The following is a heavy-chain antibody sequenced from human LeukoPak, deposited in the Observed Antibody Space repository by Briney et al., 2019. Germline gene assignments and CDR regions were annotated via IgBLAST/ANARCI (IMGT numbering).Heavy chain of an antibody. CDR3: ARDSPIYYYDSSGYYYPYYYYYGMDV. V-gene: IGHV4-59*01. D-gene: IGHD3-22*01. Sequence: SETLSLTCTVSGVSISSYYWSWIRQPPGKGLEWIGYIYYSGSTNYNPSLKSRVTISVDTSKNQFSLKLSSVTAADTAVYYCARDSPIYYYDSSGYYYPYYYYYGMDVWGQGTTVTVSS. CDR2: IYYSGST. CDR1: GVSISSYY. J-gene: IGHJ6*02.